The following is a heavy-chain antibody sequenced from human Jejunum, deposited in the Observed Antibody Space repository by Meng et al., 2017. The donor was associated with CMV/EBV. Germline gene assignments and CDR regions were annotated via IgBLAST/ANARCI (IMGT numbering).Heavy chain of an antibody. V-gene: IGHV2-5*02. CDR2: VYWDDDK. CDR1: FSRTNSGWG. Sequence: FSRTNSGWGVGWIRQPPGKALEWLALVYWDDDKRYNPAMKTRLTITRDTSKNQVVLIMTNMDPVDTGTYYCVRSGGSTWYEENNWFDPWGQGTLVTVSS. CDR3: VRSGGSTWYEENNWFDP. J-gene: IGHJ5*02. D-gene: IGHD6-13*01.